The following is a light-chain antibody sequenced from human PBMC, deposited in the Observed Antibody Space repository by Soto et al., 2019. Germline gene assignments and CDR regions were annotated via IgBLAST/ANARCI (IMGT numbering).Light chain of an antibody. CDR3: QQYNSFSPWT. CDR2: HAS. Sequence: DIQMTQSPSSLSASVGDRVTITCQASQDISNYLNWYQQKPGTAPKLLIYHASTLESGVPSRFSGSGSGTEFTLTISSLQTDDFATYYCQQYNSFSPWTFGQGTKVDIK. V-gene: IGKV1-5*01. CDR1: QDISNY. J-gene: IGKJ1*01.